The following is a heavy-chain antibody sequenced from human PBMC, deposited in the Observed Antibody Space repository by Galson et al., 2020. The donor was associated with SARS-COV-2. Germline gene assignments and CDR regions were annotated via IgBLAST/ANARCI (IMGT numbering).Heavy chain of an antibody. D-gene: IGHD4-17*01. J-gene: IGHJ6*03. Sequence: SETLSLTCAVSGGSFSGYYWTWIHQPPGKGLEWIGELTHSGSTNYNPSLKSRVTISVDTSKKQFSLKLSSVTAADTAVYYCARGTPYGEYEEIYYYYMDVGGKGTTVTISS. CDR2: LTHSGST. CDR3: ARGTPYGEYEEIYYYYMDV. CDR1: GGSFSGYY. V-gene: IGHV4-34*01.